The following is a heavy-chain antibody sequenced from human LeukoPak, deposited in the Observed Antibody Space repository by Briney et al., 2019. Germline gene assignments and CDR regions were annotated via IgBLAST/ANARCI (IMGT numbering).Heavy chain of an antibody. V-gene: IGHV3-53*01. CDR2: IYSGGST. J-gene: IGHJ3*02. D-gene: IGHD3-22*01. CDR1: GFTVSSNY. Sequence: PGGSLRLSCAASGFTVSSNYMSWVRQAPGKGLEWVSVIYSGGSTYYADSVKGRFTISRDNSKNTLYLQMNSLRAEDTAVYYCAKDMALTGYYYDKEDAFDIWGQGTMVTVSS. CDR3: AKDMALTGYYYDKEDAFDI.